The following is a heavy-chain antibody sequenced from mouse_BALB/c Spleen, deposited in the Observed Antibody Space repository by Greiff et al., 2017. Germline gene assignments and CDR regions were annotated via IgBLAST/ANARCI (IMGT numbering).Heavy chain of an antibody. CDR2: IDPSDSET. V-gene: IGHV1S126*01. Sequence: QVQLKESGPQLVRPGASVKISCKASGYSFTSYWMHWVKQRPGQGLEWIGMIDPSDSETRLNQKFKDKATLTVDKSSSTAYMQLSSPTSEDSAVYYCARGDGPWAMDYWGQGTSVTVSS. J-gene: IGHJ4*01. CDR3: ARGDGPWAMDY. CDR1: GYSFTSYW. D-gene: IGHD2-3*01.